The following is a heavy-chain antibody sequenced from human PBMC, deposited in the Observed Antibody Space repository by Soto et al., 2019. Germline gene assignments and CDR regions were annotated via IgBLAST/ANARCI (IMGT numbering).Heavy chain of an antibody. J-gene: IGHJ6*03. CDR3: ARGQGYYYSYYMDG. Sequence: SETLSLTCAVYGGSFSGYYWSWIRQPPGKGLEWIGEINHSGSTNYNPSLKSRVTISVDTSKNQFSLKLSSVTAADTAVYYCARGQGYYYSYYMDGWGKGTTVTVSS. CDR1: GGSFSGYY. CDR2: INHSGST. V-gene: IGHV4-34*01.